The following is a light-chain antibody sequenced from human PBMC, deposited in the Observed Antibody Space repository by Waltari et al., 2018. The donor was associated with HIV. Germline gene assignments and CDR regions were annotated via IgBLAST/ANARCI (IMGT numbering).Light chain of an antibody. J-gene: IGLJ3*02. Sequence: QSALTQPPSASGSPDQSVTISCTGTRSDVGNYAYVSWYQQHPGKAPKLLIYEVNKRPSGVPARFSGSKSGDTASLTVAGLQAEDEADYYCTSYGGRNNRVLFGGGTRLTVL. CDR2: EVN. CDR3: TSYGGRNNRVL. CDR1: RSDVGNYAY. V-gene: IGLV2-8*01.